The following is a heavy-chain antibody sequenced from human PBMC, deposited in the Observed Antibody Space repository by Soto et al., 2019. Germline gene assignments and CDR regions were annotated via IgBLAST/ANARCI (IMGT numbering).Heavy chain of an antibody. CDR3: ARTSRGMVRGLWYPYYYYGIDV. V-gene: IGHV5-51*01. J-gene: IGHJ6*02. Sequence: WESLKISCKVPGYSFTSYWICWVRQMPGKGLELMGIIYPGDSDTRYSPSFQGQVTISADKSISTAYLQWSSLKASDTAMYYCARTSRGMVRGLWYPYYYYGIDVWGQGTTVTAP. CDR1: GYSFTSYW. D-gene: IGHD3-10*01. CDR2: IYPGDSDT.